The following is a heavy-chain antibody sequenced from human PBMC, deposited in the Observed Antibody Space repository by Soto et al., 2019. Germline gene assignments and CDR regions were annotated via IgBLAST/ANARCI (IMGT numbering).Heavy chain of an antibody. J-gene: IGHJ4*01. CDR3: AKLPKSRGLFSPFDY. Sequence: CSMELGSAACGYTFNIYAMSWVRQAQGKGLEWVSAISGSGGSTYYADSVKGRFTISRDNSKNTLYLQMNSLRAEDTAVYYCAKLPKSRGLFSPFDYWGHGTLVTVSS. CDR1: GYTFNIYA. V-gene: IGHV3-23*01. CDR2: ISGSGGST. D-gene: IGHD3-10*01.